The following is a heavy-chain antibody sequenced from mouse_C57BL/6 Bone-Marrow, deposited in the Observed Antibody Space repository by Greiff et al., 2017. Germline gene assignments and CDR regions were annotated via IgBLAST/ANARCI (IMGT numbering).Heavy chain of an antibody. Sequence: VQLQQSGPGLVAPSQSLSITCTVSGFSLTSYGVDWVRQPPGKGLEWLGVIWDGGSTNYNSAPMSRLSISKDNSKIQVFLKMNSMQTDDTAMYSCAKHIYYYGSSYGYAMDYWGQGTSVTVSS. D-gene: IGHD1-1*01. V-gene: IGHV2-9*01. CDR1: GFSLTSYG. CDR3: AKHIYYYGSSYGYAMDY. CDR2: IWDGGST. J-gene: IGHJ4*01.